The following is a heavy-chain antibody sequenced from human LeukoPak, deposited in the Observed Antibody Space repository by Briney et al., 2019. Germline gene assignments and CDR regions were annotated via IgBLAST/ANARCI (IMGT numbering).Heavy chain of an antibody. D-gene: IGHD3-22*01. J-gene: IGHJ4*02. CDR2: ISGSGGST. V-gene: IGHV3-23*01. Sequence: PGGSLRLSCAASGFTFSSYAMSWVRQAPGKGLGWVSAISGSGGSTYYADSVKGRFTISRDNSKNTLYPQMNSLRAEDTAVYYCAKKVLTMIVVVIPDYFDYWGQGNLVTVSS. CDR1: GFTFSSYA. CDR3: AKKVLTMIVVVIPDYFDY.